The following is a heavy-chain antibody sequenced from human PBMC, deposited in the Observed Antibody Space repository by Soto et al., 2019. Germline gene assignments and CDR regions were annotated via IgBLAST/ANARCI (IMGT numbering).Heavy chain of an antibody. CDR3: AKDLHQYSSGWSPRPGGYYGMDV. J-gene: IGHJ6*02. CDR2: FYYSEST. V-gene: IGHV4-39*02. CDR1: GGSISSGPYS. D-gene: IGHD6-19*01. Sequence: SETLSLTCTVSGGSISSGPYSWGWIRQPPGKGLDWIGTFYYSESTHYNPSLESRVTISVDTSKNQFSLRAEDTAVYYCAKDLHQYSSGWSPRPGGYYGMDVWGQGTTVTVS.